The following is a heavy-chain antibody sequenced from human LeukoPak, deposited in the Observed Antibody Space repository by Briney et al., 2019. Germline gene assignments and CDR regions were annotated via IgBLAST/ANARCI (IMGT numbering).Heavy chain of an antibody. CDR3: AKGYRYFDY. CDR1: GFTFSSSS. J-gene: IGHJ4*02. Sequence: RPGGSLRLSCAASGFTFSSSSINWVRQAPGKGLEWVSGISGSGDRIYYVDSVQGRFTISRDNSKNTLYLQMNSLRAEDTAVYYCAKGYRYFDYWGQGTLVTVAS. V-gene: IGHV3-23*01. D-gene: IGHD4-11*01. CDR2: ISGSGDRI.